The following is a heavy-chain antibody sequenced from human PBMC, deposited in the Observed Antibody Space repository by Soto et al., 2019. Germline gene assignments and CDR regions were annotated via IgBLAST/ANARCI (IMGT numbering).Heavy chain of an antibody. CDR3: AKSAPMDAGDKYYYDF. CDR2: IIPFFGTA. V-gene: IGHV1-69*13. Sequence: SVKVSCKASGGTFSTFGISWVRQAPGQGLEWMGGIIPFFGTARYSQKFEDRITITADESTNTVYMDLRSLTSEDTAIYYCAKSAPMDAGDKYYYDFWGQGALVT. CDR1: GGTFSTFG. D-gene: IGHD4-17*01. J-gene: IGHJ4*02.